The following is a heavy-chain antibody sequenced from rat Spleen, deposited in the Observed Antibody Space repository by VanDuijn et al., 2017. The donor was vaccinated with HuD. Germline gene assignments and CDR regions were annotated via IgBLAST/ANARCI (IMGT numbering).Heavy chain of an antibody. J-gene: IGHJ2*01. CDR2: ISYDGGSS. Sequence: EVQVVESGGGLVQPGRSLKLSCAASGFTFSDYYMDWVRHAPTNGLEWVASISYDGGSSYYRDSVKGRFTISRDDAKNTVSLQMDSLRSEDTATYYCARELDQFDFWGQGVLVTVSS. CDR3: ARELDQFDF. V-gene: IGHV5-20*01. D-gene: IGHD5-1*01. CDR1: GFTFSDYY.